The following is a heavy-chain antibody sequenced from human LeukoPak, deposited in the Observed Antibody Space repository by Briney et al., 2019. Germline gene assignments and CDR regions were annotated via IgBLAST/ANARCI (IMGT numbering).Heavy chain of an antibody. CDR3: ARIDIAAAGE. V-gene: IGHV3-20*04. CDR1: GFTFYEYG. D-gene: IGHD6-13*01. J-gene: IGHJ4*02. CDR2: INWDGSET. Sequence: GGSLRLSCEASGFTFYEYGLSWVRQTPGKGLEWVSVINWDGSETAYADAVKGLFTIYRENARNSLYLHLNSLRAEDTAFYYCARIDIAAAGEWGQGTIVTVSS.